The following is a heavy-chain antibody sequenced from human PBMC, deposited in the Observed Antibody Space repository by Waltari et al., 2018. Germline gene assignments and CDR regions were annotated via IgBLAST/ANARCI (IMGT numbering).Heavy chain of an antibody. CDR3: ARRYPPGSSWLGFDY. V-gene: IGHV4-39*07. D-gene: IGHD6-13*01. CDR1: GGSISSSSYY. CDR2: IYYSGST. J-gene: IGHJ4*02. Sequence: QLQLQESGPGLVTPSETLSLTCTVSGGSISSSSYYWGWIRQTPGKGLEWIGSIYYSGSTYYNPSLKSRVTISVDTSKNQFSLKLSSVTAADTAVYYCARRYPPGSSWLGFDYWGQGTLVTVSS.